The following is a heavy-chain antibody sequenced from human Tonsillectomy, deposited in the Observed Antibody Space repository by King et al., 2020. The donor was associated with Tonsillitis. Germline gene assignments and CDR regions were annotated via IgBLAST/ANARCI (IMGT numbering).Heavy chain of an antibody. Sequence: VQLQQWGAGLLKPSETLSLTCAVYGGSFSGYYWSWIRQPPGKGLEWIGEINHSGSTNYNPSLKSRVTISVDTSKNQFSLKLSSVTAADTAVYYCARGGSQSGYDPTRGAFDIWGQGTMVTVSS. J-gene: IGHJ3*02. D-gene: IGHD5-12*01. CDR1: GGSFSGYY. V-gene: IGHV4-34*01. CDR3: ARGGSQSGYDPTRGAFDI. CDR2: INHSGST.